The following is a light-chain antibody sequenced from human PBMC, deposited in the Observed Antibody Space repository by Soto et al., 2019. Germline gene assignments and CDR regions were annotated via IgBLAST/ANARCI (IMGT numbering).Light chain of an antibody. Sequence: QSVLTQPPSVSGAPGQRVTLSCTGNSSNLGAGYDVHWYQQLPGAAPKLVIFGNRNRPSGVPERFSGAKSGTSASLAITGLQAEDEAHYYCQAYDCSVTASVFGGGTKVTVL. J-gene: IGLJ3*02. CDR2: GNR. CDR3: QAYDCSVTASV. CDR1: SSNLGAGYD. V-gene: IGLV1-40*01.